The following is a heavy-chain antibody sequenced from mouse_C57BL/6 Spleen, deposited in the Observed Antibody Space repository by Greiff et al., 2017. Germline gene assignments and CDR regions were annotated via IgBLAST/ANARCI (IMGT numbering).Heavy chain of an antibody. V-gene: IGHV1-69*01. CDR2: IDPSDSYS. Sequence: QVQLQQPGAELVLPGASVKLSCKASGYTFTSYWMHWVKQRPGQGLEWIGEIDPSDSYSNYNQKFKGKSTLTVDKSSSTAYMQLSSLTSEDSAVYYCAREGPWFAYGGQGTLVTVSA. CDR1: GYTFTSYW. D-gene: IGHD3-3*01. J-gene: IGHJ3*01. CDR3: AREGPWFAY.